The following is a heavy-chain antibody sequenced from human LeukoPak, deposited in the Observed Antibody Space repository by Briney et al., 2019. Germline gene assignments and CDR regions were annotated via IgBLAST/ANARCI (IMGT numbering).Heavy chain of an antibody. CDR3: ARHFGYSGYDGDF. CDR1: GYTFTKYW. J-gene: IGHJ4*02. V-gene: IGHV5-51*01. CDR2: IYPGDSDI. Sequence: GESLKISCKTSGYTFTKYWIAWVRQTPGKGLEWMGIIYPGDSDIRYSPSFQGQVTISADKFITTAYLQWSSLKASDTAMYYCARHFGYSGYDGDFWGQGTLVTVSS. D-gene: IGHD5-12*01.